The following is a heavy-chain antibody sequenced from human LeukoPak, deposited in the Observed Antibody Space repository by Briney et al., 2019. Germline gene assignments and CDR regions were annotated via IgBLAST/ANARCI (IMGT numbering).Heavy chain of an antibody. CDR2: IYTSART. D-gene: IGHD3-22*01. CDR1: ARFISRYY. V-gene: IGHV4-4*07. Sequence: SDNLSLTCPLPARFISRYYWSWIRQPARKGLDWIRLIYTSARTNYNPSLKSRVTMSVDTSKNQFSLKLSSVTAADTAVYYCARDRSYYDSSGHYYYYYGMDVWGQGTTVTVSS. J-gene: IGHJ6*02. CDR3: ARDRSYYDSSGHYYYYYGMDV.